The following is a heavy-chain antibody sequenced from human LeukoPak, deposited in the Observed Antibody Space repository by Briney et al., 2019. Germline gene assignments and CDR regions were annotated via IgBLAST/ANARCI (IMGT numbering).Heavy chain of an antibody. V-gene: IGHV3-21*01. CDR3: VRDKTGYSSSWYGDFDY. J-gene: IGHJ4*02. Sequence: GGSLRLSCAASGFTFSSYSMNWVRQAPGKGLEWVSSISSSSSYIYYADSVKGRFTIPRDNAKNSLYLQMNSLRAEDTAVYYCVRDKTGYSSSWYGDFDYWGQGTLVTVSS. CDR2: ISSSSSYI. CDR1: GFTFSSYS. D-gene: IGHD6-13*01.